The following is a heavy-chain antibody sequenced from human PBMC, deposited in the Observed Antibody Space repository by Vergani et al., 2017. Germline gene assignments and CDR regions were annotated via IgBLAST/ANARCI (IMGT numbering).Heavy chain of an antibody. V-gene: IGHV3-21*04. J-gene: IGHJ4*02. CDR3: ARASINYYDSSGYPIFDY. D-gene: IGHD3-22*01. Sequence: EVQLVESGGGLVKPGGSLRLSCAASGFTFSSYSMNWVRQAPGKGLEWVSSISSSSSYIYYADSVKGRFTISRHNSKNTLYLQMNSLRAEDTAVYYCARASINYYDSSGYPIFDYWGQGTLVTVSS. CDR1: GFTFSSYS. CDR2: ISSSSSYI.